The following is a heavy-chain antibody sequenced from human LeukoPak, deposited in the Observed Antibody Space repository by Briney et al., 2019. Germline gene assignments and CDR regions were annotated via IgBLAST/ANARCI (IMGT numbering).Heavy chain of an antibody. CDR2: ISGSGGST. Sequence: GGSLRLSCAASGFSFSSYGMSWVRQAPGKGLEWVSAISGSGGSTYYADSVKGRFTISRDNSKNTLYLQMNSLRAEDTAVYYCAKKLGLIAVAGFDYWGQGTLVTVSS. J-gene: IGHJ4*02. D-gene: IGHD6-19*01. V-gene: IGHV3-23*01. CDR1: GFSFSSYG. CDR3: AKKLGLIAVAGFDY.